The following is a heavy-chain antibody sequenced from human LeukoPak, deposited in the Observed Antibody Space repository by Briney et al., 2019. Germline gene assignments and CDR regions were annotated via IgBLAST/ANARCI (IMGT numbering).Heavy chain of an antibody. Sequence: GGSLRLSCAASGFTFSRHSMNWVRQAPGKGLEWVSSISSSSSYIYYADSVKGRFTISRDNARNSLYLQMNSLRAEDAAVYYWGRDLRNIVGDFDFWGQGTLVTVSS. CDR3: GRDLRNIVGDFDF. CDR2: ISSSSSYI. D-gene: IGHD5-12*01. CDR1: GFTFSRHS. V-gene: IGHV3-21*01. J-gene: IGHJ4*02.